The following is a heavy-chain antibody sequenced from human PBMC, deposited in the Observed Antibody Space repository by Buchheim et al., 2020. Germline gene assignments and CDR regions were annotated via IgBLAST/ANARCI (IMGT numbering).Heavy chain of an antibody. J-gene: IGHJ4*02. Sequence: DVQLVESGGGLVQPGGSLRLSCAASGFTFRSYSMNWVRQAPGRGLEWLSYISPSSTTIYYADSVKGRFTISRDNAKNLLYLQMNSLRNEDTALYYCARAAEASPPDWGQGTL. CDR1: GFTFRSYS. CDR2: ISPSSTTI. CDR3: ARAAEASPPD. V-gene: IGHV3-48*02.